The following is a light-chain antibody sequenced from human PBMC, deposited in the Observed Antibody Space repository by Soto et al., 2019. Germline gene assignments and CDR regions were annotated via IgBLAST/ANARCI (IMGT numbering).Light chain of an antibody. V-gene: IGLV1-40*01. CDR2: SNA. J-gene: IGLJ1*01. CDR1: SSDIGAGYD. CDR3: QSYDSSLNSYV. Sequence: QSVLTQPPSVSEAPGQRVTISCTGTSSDIGAGYDVHWYQQLPGAAPKLLIYSNAIRPSGVPDRFSGPKSGTSASLAITGLRAEDEADYYCQSYDSSLNSYVFGTGTKVTVL.